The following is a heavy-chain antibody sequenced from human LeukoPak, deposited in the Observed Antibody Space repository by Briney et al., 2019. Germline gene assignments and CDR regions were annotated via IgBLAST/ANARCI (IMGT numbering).Heavy chain of an antibody. CDR2: INPNSGGT. Sequence: ASVTLSCKASVYTFTGYYIHWVRQAPGQGLEWMGWINPNSGGTNYAQKFQGGVTMTRDTSISTAYMELRRLRSDDTAVYYCARSSSSNNYYYYGMDVWGQGTTVTVSS. J-gene: IGHJ6*02. CDR1: VYTFTGYY. CDR3: ARSSSSNNYYYYGMDV. V-gene: IGHV1-2*02.